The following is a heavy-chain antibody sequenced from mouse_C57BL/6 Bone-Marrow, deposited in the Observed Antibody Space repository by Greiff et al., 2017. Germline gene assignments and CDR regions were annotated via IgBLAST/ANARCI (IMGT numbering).Heavy chain of an antibody. CDR1: GFTFSSYA. V-gene: IGHV5-4*01. CDR3: ARDDVSVDY. Sequence: EVKLMESGGGLVKPGGSLKLSCAASGFTFSSYAMSWVRQTPEKRLEWVATISDGGSYTYYPDNVKGRFTISRDNAKNNLYLQMSHLKSEDTAMYYCARDDVSVDYWGQGTTLTVSS. J-gene: IGHJ2*01. D-gene: IGHD1-3*01. CDR2: ISDGGSYT.